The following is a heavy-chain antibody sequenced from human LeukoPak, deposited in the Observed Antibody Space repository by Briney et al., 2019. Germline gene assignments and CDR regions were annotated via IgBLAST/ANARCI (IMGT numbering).Heavy chain of an antibody. CDR3: ARGACSSTHCQFDY. V-gene: IGHV3-48*03. Sequence: TGGTLRLSCAASGFTFSSYEMNWVRQAPGKGLEWVSYISGSGSTIYYADSVKGRFTISRDNAKNSLYLQMNSLRAEDTAVYYCARGACSSTHCQFDYWGQGALITVSS. CDR1: GFTFSSYE. CDR2: ISGSGSTI. D-gene: IGHD2-2*01. J-gene: IGHJ4*02.